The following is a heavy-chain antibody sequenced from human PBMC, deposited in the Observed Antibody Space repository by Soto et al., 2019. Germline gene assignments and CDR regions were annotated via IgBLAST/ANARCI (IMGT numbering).Heavy chain of an antibody. V-gene: IGHV4-31*03. D-gene: IGHD5-12*01. CDR2: IHYSGST. CDR1: GGSITSYNYY. J-gene: IGHJ4*01. CDR3: ASGRGGYPVSD. Sequence: SETLSLTCTVSGGSITSYNYYWSWIRQHPGRGLEWIGYIHYSGSTYYNPSLKSRITMSVDTSKNQFSLKLNSVTATDTAVYYCASGRGGYPVSDWSQGPLGTVSS.